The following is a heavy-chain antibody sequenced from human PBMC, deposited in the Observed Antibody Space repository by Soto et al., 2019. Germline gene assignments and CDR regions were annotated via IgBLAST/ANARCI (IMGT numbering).Heavy chain of an antibody. CDR3: AKGYHWNYSVRYYFDY. V-gene: IGHV3-23*01. CDR1: GFTFSSYA. D-gene: IGHD1-7*01. CDR2: ISGSGGST. Sequence: EVQLLESGGGLVQPGGSLRLSCAASGFTFSSYAMSWVRQAPGKGLEWVSAISGSGGSTYYADSVKGRFTISRDNSKNTLYLQMNSLRAEDTAVYYCAKGYHWNYSVRYYFDYWGQGTLVTVSS. J-gene: IGHJ4*02.